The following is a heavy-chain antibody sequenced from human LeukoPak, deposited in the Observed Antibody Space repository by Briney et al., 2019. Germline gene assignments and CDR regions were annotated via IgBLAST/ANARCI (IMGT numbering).Heavy chain of an antibody. CDR2: ISYDGSNK. Sequence: GRSLRLSCAASGFTFSSYAMHWVRQAPGKGLEWVAVISYDGSNKYYADSVKGRFTISRDNSKNTLYLQMNSLRTGDTAVYYCARGHGYSYGYSPSNYWYFDLWGRGTLVTVSS. V-gene: IGHV3-30-3*01. CDR3: ARGHGYSYGYSPSNYWYFDL. J-gene: IGHJ2*01. D-gene: IGHD5-18*01. CDR1: GFTFSSYA.